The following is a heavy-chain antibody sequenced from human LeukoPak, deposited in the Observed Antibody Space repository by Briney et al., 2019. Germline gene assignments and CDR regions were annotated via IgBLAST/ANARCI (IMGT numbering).Heavy chain of an antibody. V-gene: IGHV4-59*06. D-gene: IGHD5-12*01. CDR1: GGSISSYY. J-gene: IGHJ4*02. CDR2: IYYSGST. CDR3: AGLYSGYDEKLDY. Sequence: SETLSLTCTVSGGSISSYYWSWIRQHPGKGLEWIGYIYYSGSTYYNPSLKSRVTISVDTSKNQFSLKLSSVTAADTAVYYCAGLYSGYDEKLDYWGQGTLVTVSS.